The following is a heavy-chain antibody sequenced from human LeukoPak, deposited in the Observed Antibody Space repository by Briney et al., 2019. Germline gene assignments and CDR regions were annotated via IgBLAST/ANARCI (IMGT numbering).Heavy chain of an antibody. Sequence: GASVKVSCKASGYTFTSYYMHWVRQAPGQGLEWMGIINPSGGTKSHAQKFQGRVTMTRDTSTSTVYMELSSLTSEDTAVYYCARWLDAADYWGQGTLVTVSS. CDR1: GYTFTSYY. V-gene: IGHV1-46*01. J-gene: IGHJ4*02. CDR3: ARWLDAADY. CDR2: INPSGGTK. D-gene: IGHD6-13*01.